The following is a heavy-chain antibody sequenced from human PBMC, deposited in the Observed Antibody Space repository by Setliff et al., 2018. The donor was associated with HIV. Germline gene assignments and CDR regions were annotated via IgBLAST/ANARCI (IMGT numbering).Heavy chain of an antibody. Sequence: SETLSLTCTVSGGSISSYYWSWIRQPPGKGLEWIVYIYYSGSTNYNPSLKSRVTISVDTSKNQFSLKLSSVTAADTAVYYCARGVRGVIIDWYYFDYWGQGTLVTVS. J-gene: IGHJ4*02. CDR1: GGSISSYY. CDR3: ARGVRGVIIDWYYFDY. D-gene: IGHD3-10*01. V-gene: IGHV4-59*01. CDR2: IYYSGST.